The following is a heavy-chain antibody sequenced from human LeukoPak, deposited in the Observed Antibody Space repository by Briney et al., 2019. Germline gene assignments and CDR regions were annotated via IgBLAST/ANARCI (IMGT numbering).Heavy chain of an antibody. V-gene: IGHV1-2*02. CDR2: INPNSGGT. J-gene: IGHJ3*02. CDR3: ARAVVARDAFDI. Sequence: ASVKVSCKASGYTFAAYSMDWVRQAPGQGLEWMGWINPNSGGTNYAQKFQGRVTITTDESTSTAYMELSSLRSEDTAVYYCARAVVARDAFDIWGQGTMVTVSS. D-gene: IGHD2-15*01. CDR1: GYTFAAYS.